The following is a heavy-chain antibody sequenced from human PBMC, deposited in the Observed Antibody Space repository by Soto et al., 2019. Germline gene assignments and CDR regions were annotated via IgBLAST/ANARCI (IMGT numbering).Heavy chain of an antibody. CDR3: ARVLGCISTSCYEHYYYGMDV. J-gene: IGHJ6*02. Sequence: QVQLVQSGAEVKKPGASVKVSCKASGYTFTSYGISWVRQAPGQGLEWMGWISAYNGNTNYAQKLQGRVTMTTDKSTSTAYMELRSLRSDDTAVYYCARVLGCISTSCYEHYYYGMDVWGQGTTVTVSS. D-gene: IGHD2-2*01. V-gene: IGHV1-18*01. CDR1: GYTFTSYG. CDR2: ISAYNGNT.